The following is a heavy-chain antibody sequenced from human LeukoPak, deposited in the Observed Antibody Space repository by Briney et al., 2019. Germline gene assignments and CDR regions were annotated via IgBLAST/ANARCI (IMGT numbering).Heavy chain of an antibody. D-gene: IGHD1-1*01. CDR3: ARASLVERRTAYMDD. CDR2: IYPGDSDT. CDR1: GYSFTSYW. J-gene: IGHJ6*03. V-gene: IGHV5-51*01. Sequence: GESLKISCKASGYSFTSYWIGWVRQMPGKGLEWMGMIYPGDSDTGYSPSFQGQVTISADKSISTAYLQWRSLKASDSAMYYCARASLVERRTAYMDDWGKGTTVTVSS.